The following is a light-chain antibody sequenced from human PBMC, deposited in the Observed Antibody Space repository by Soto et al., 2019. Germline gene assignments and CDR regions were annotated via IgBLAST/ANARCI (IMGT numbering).Light chain of an antibody. J-gene: IGKJ1*01. Sequence: EIVMTQSPATLSVSPGERAALSCRASQSVSSNLAWYQQKPGQAPRLLIYGASTRATGIPARFSGSGSGTEFTPTISSLQSEDFAVYYCQQYNNWRTFGQGPKVEIK. CDR3: QQYNNWRT. CDR1: QSVSSN. V-gene: IGKV3-15*01. CDR2: GAS.